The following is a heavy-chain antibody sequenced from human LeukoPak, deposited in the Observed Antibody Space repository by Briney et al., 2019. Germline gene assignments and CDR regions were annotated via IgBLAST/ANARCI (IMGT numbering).Heavy chain of an antibody. Sequence: AGGSLRLSCAASGFTFSSYAMHWVRQAPGKGLEWVAVISYDGSNKYYADSVKGRFTISRDNAKNSLYLQMNSLRAEDTAVYYCARAVWSGYRYYFDYWGQGTLVTVSS. V-gene: IGHV3-30-3*01. CDR1: GFTFSSYA. D-gene: IGHD3-3*01. CDR2: ISYDGSNK. CDR3: ARAVWSGYRYYFDY. J-gene: IGHJ4*02.